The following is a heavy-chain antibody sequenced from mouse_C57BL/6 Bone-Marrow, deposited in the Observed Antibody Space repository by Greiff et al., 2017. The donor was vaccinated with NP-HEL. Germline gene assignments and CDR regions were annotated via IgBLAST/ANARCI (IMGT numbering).Heavy chain of an antibody. V-gene: IGHV14-4*01. Sequence: VQLQQSGAELVRPGASVKLSCTASGFNIKDDYMHWVKQRPEQGLEWIGWIDPENGDTEYASKFQGKATITADTSSNTAHLQLSSLTSEDTAVYYCTTWGYGRRFAYWGQGTLVTVSA. D-gene: IGHD1-1*02. J-gene: IGHJ3*01. CDR3: TTWGYGRRFAY. CDR2: IDPENGDT. CDR1: GFNIKDDY.